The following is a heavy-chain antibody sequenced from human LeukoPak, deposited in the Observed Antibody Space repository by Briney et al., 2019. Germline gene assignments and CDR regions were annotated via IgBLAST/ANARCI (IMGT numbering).Heavy chain of an antibody. Sequence: PSETLSLTCAVSGYSISSGYYWGWIRQPPGKGLEWIGSIYHSGNTYYNPSLKSRVTISVDTSKNQFSLKLNSVTAADTAVYYCARHGMVVTPGLGYWGQGTLVTVSS. J-gene: IGHJ4*02. V-gene: IGHV4-38-2*01. CDR2: IYHSGNT. D-gene: IGHD4/OR15-4a*01. CDR3: ARHGMVVTPGLGY. CDR1: GYSISSGYY.